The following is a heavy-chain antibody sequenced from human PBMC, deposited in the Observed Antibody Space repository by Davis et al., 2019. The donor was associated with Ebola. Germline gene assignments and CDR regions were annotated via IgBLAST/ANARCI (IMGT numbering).Heavy chain of an antibody. CDR3: AREERRYAKGAFDI. CDR2: INPNSGGT. J-gene: IGHJ3*02. Sequence: ASVKVSCKASGYTFTGYYMHWVRQAPGQGLEWMGRINPNSGGTNYAQKFQGRVTMTRDTSTSTVYMELSSLRSEDTAVYYCAREERRYAKGAFDIWGQGTMVTVSS. V-gene: IGHV1-2*06. D-gene: IGHD3-9*01. CDR1: GYTFTGYY.